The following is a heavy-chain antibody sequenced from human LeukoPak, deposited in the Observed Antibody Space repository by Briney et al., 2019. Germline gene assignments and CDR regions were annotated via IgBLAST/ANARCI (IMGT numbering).Heavy chain of an antibody. J-gene: IGHJ4*02. Sequence: DSVKGRFTISRDNAKNSLYLQMNGLRAEDTAVYYCARRSPNYYFDYWGQGTPVTVSS. CDR3: ARRSPNYYFDY. V-gene: IGHV3-7*01.